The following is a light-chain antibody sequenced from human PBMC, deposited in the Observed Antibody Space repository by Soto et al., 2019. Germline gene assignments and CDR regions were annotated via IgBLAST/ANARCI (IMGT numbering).Light chain of an antibody. Sequence: DVQMTKYNSTLSASVGDRVTITCRASQSISDWLAWYQQKPGKVPKLLIYKASNLESGVPSRFSGSGSGTEFTLTISSLQPDDFATYYCQQYYSYSSFGGGTKVAIK. CDR2: KAS. J-gene: IGKJ4*01. CDR3: QQYYSYSS. CDR1: QSISDW. V-gene: IGKV1-5*03.